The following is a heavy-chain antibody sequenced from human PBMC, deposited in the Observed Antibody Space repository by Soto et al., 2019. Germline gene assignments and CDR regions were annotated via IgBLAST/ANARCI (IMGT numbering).Heavy chain of an antibody. CDR3: TTAMNWGPTYYYYGMDV. V-gene: IGHV3-15*07. D-gene: IGHD7-27*01. CDR2: IKSKTDGGTT. CDR1: GFTFSNAW. Sequence: GGSLRLSCAASGFTFSNAWMNWVRQAPGKGLKWVGRIKSKTDGGTTDYAAPVKGRFTISRDDSKNTLYLQMNSLKTEDTAVYYCTTAMNWGPTYYYYGMDVWGQGTTVTVSS. J-gene: IGHJ6*02.